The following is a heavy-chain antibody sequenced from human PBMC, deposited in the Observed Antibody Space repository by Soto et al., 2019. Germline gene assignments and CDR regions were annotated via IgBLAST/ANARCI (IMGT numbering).Heavy chain of an antibody. CDR1: GGSISTAGDY. D-gene: IGHD4-17*01. V-gene: IGHV4-31*03. J-gene: IGHJ4*02. CDR2: IYYTGSS. CDR3: ARTVTTRCFDS. Sequence: QLQESGPGLVKPSQTLSLTCTVSGGSISTAGDYWSWIRHRPGMGLEWIGYIYYTGSSLYNPSLESRINISVDTSTNQSSLKLTSVTAADTAVYYCARTVTTRCFDSWGQGTLVTVSS.